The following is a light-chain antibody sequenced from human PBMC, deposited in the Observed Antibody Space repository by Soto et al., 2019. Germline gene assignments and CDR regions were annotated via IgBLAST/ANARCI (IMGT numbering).Light chain of an antibody. J-gene: IGKJ2*01. Sequence: DLQMTQSPSSLSASVGDRVTITCRASQAIRKDLAWYQQKLGKSPTHLIYAASSLQSGVPSRFRGNGFGSEFPRTISSQRPEYFATYYGLYNNSYPLIFGQGTKL. CDR1: QAIRKD. CDR2: AAS. V-gene: IGKV1-17*01. CDR3: LYNNSYPLI.